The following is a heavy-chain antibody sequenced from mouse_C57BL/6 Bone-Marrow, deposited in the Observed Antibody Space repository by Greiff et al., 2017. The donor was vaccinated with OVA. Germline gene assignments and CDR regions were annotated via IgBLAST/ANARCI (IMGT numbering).Heavy chain of an antibody. CDR3: ARHGRYSGGFDY. J-gene: IGHJ2*01. Sequence: EVTLVESGGGLVKPGGSRKLSWPASGFPFGAYTLPWFRQTPEKGLEWVATISGGGGNTYYPDSVKGRFTISRDNAKNTLYLQMSSLRSEDTALYYCARHGRYSGGFDYWGQGTTLTVSS. V-gene: IGHV5-9*01. CDR1: GFPFGAYT. CDR2: ISGGGGNT.